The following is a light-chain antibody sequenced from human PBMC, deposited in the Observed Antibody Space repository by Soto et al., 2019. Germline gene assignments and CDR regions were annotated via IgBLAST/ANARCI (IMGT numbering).Light chain of an antibody. V-gene: IGKV3-11*01. CDR1: QSVSSY. CDR2: DAS. CDR3: QQRRT. Sequence: EIVMTQSPATLSVSPGERATLSCRASQSVSSYLAWYQQKPGQAPRLLIYDASNRATGIPARFSGSGSGTDFTLTISSLEPEDFAVYYCQQRRTFGPGTKVDIK. J-gene: IGKJ3*01.